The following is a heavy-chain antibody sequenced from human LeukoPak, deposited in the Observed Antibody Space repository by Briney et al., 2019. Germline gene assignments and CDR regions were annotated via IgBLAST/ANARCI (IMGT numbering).Heavy chain of an antibody. CDR1: GYTLTELS. D-gene: IGHD1-26*01. J-gene: IGHJ4*02. Sequence: ASVKVSCKVSGYTLTELSMHWVRQAPGQGLEWMGWINPDSGGTNYAQKFQGRVTMTRDTSISTAYMELSRLRSDDTAVYYCARVRDWDLLRYFDSWGQGTLVTVSS. V-gene: IGHV1-2*02. CDR3: ARVRDWDLLRYFDS. CDR2: INPDSGGT.